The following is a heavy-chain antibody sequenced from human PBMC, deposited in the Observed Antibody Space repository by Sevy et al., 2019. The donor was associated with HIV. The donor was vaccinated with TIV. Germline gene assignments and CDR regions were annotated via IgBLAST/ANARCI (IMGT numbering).Heavy chain of an antibody. J-gene: IGHJ4*02. D-gene: IGHD5-12*01. CDR1: GFTFSSYA. V-gene: IGHV3-30*04. Sequence: GGFLRLSCAASGFTFSSYAMHWVRQAPGKGLEWVAVISYDGSNKYYADSVKGRFTISRDNSKNTLYLQMNSLRAEDMAVYYCAREGLEMATIFDYWGQGTLVTVSS. CDR3: AREGLEMATIFDY. CDR2: ISYDGSNK.